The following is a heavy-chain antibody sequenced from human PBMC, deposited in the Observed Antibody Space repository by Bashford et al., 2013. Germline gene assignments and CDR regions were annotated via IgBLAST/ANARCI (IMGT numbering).Heavy chain of an antibody. J-gene: IGHJ4*02. CDR2: IHHSGST. D-gene: IGHD6-19*01. V-gene: IGHV4-34*09. CDR3: LTGAGWLPDY. Sequence: TLSLTCAVYGGSFSGYYWSWIRQPPGKGLEWLGEIHHSGSTNYNPSLRSRVTISLDTSKSQFSLRLTSVTAADTAVYYCLTGAGWLPDYWGQGTLVTVSS. CDR1: GGSFSGYY.